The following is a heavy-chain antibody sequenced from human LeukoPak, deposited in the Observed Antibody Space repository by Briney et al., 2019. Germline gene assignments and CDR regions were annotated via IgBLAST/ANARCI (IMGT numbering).Heavy chain of an antibody. CDR2: INPSGGST. CDR1: GYTFTSYY. V-gene: IGHV1-46*01. D-gene: IGHD6-13*01. Sequence: ASVKVSCKASGYTFTSYYMHWVRHAPGQGLEWMGIINPSGGSTSYAQKFPGRVTMTRDTSTSTVYMELSRLRSEDTAVYSCAREGGAAAGTRRGYFQHWGQGTLVTVSS. J-gene: IGHJ1*01. CDR3: AREGGAAAGTRRGYFQH.